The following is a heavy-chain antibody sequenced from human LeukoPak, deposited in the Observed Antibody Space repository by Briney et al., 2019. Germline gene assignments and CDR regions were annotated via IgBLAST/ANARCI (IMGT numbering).Heavy chain of an antibody. Sequence: GGSLRLSCEASGFTFNSYSINWVRQAPGKGLEWVSYISSSSSTISYADSVKGRFTISRDNAKKSLYLQMNSLRAEDTAVYYCASSTPGYWGQGALVTVSS. CDR2: ISSSSSTI. CDR3: ASSTPGY. V-gene: IGHV3-48*04. J-gene: IGHJ4*02. CDR1: GFTFNSYS. D-gene: IGHD2-15*01.